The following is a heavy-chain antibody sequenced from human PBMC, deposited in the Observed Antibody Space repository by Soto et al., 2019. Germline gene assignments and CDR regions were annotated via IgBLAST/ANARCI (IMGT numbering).Heavy chain of an antibody. CDR3: ASRNLPYCGGDCPYYFDF. Sequence: QVQLVESGGGVAQPGRSLRLSCAASGITFSNYAMHWVRQAPGKGLEWVAVISYDGSNKYYADSVKGRFTISRDNSKNTLHLQMNSLRSEDTAVYYCASRNLPYCGGDCPYYFDFWGQGTLVTVSS. J-gene: IGHJ4*02. CDR2: ISYDGSNK. CDR1: GITFSNYA. V-gene: IGHV3-30-3*01. D-gene: IGHD2-21*02.